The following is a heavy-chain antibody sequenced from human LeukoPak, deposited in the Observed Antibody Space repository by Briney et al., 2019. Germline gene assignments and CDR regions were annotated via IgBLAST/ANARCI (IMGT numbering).Heavy chain of an antibody. CDR3: ARDLHGGNSFTSDWYFDL. J-gene: IGHJ2*01. CDR2: IFHSGST. D-gene: IGHD4-23*01. CDR1: GGSISISSSNW. V-gene: IGHV4-4*02. Sequence: SGTLSLTCAVSGGSISISSSNWWSWVRQPPGKGLEWIGEIFHSGSTNYNPSLKSRVTISVDKSKNQFSLKLSSLTAADTAVYYCARDLHGGNSFTSDWYFDLWGRGTLVTVP.